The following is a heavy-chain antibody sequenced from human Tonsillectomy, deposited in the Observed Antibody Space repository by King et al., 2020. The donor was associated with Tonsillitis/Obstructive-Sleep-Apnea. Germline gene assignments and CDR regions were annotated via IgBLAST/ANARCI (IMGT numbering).Heavy chain of an antibody. CDR3: ARGSPIWTTFDY. CDR1: GFTSSSYW. D-gene: IGHD3/OR15-3a*01. CDR2: IKQDGSEK. V-gene: IGHV3-7*04. J-gene: IGHJ4*02. Sequence: QLVQSGGGLVQPGGSLRLSCAASGFTSSSYWMSWVRQAPGKGLEWVANIKQDGSEKFYVDSVKGRFTISRDNAKNSLYLQMNSLRAEDTAVYYCARGSPIWTTFDYWGQGTLVTVSS.